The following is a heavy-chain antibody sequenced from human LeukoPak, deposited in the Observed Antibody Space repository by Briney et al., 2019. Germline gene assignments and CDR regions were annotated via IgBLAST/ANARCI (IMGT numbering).Heavy chain of an antibody. J-gene: IGHJ4*02. CDR2: INDSGDRT. D-gene: IGHD6-13*01. V-gene: IGHV3-23*01. Sequence: GGSLRLTCEGSRFTFNTYTMNWVRQAPGKGLEWVSAINDSGDRTYYADSVKGRFTISRDNSKNTLYLQMNSLRAEDTAVYYCASGPKIAAATNDYWGQGTLVTVSS. CDR1: RFTFNTYT. CDR3: ASGPKIAAATNDY.